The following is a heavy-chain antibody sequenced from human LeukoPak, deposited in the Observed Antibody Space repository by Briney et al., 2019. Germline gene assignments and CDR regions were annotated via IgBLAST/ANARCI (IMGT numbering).Heavy chain of an antibody. CDR1: GYTFSSYG. J-gene: IGHJ4*02. CDR3: ARRQGTTLDFDY. D-gene: IGHD1-1*01. V-gene: IGHV1-18*01. CDR2: INAYNGNT. Sequence: ASVKVSCKASGYTFSSYGFSWVRQAPGQGLEWMGWINAYNGNTNYAQNLQGRVTMTTDTSTSTAYMELRSLRSDDTAVYYCARRQGTTLDFDYWGQGTLVTVSS.